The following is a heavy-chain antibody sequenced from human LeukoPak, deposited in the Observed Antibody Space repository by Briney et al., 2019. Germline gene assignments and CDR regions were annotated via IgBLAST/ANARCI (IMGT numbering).Heavy chain of an antibody. Sequence: GASVKVSCKASGYTFTSYAMHWVRQAPGQRLEWMGWINAGNGNTKYSQKFQGRVTITRDTSASTAYMELSSLRSEDTAVYYRARDFPYSGFYYYYYGMDVWGQGTTVTVSS. D-gene: IGHD5-12*01. V-gene: IGHV1-3*01. J-gene: IGHJ6*02. CDR1: GYTFTSYA. CDR2: INAGNGNT. CDR3: ARDFPYSGFYYYYYGMDV.